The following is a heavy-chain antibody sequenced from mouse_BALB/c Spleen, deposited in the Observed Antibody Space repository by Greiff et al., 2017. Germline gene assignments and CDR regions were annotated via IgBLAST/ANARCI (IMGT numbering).Heavy chain of an antibody. CDR2: ISNGGGST. V-gene: IGHV5-12-2*01. CDR1: GFTFSSYT. CDR3: ARLNWPYYFDY. Sequence: EVKLVESGGGLVQPGGSLKLSCAASGFTFSSYTMSWVRQTPEKRLEWVAYISNGGGSTYYPDTVKGRFTISRDNAKNTLYLQMSSLKSEDTAMYYCARLNWPYYFDYWGQGTTLTVSS. J-gene: IGHJ2*01. D-gene: IGHD4-1*02.